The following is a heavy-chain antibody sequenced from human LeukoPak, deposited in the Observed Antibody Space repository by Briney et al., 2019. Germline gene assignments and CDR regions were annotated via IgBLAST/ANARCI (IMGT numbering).Heavy chain of an antibody. D-gene: IGHD2-2*02. CDR3: ATKAVPRPRLYDAFDF. CDR2: IRYDGSNK. J-gene: IGHJ3*01. CDR1: GFTFSSYG. Sequence: GGSLRPSCAASGFTFSSYGMHWVRQAPGKGLEWVAFIRYDGSNKYYADSVKGRFTISRDNSKNTLYLQMNSLRAEDTAVYYCATKAVPRPRLYDAFDFWGQGTVVTVSS. V-gene: IGHV3-30*02.